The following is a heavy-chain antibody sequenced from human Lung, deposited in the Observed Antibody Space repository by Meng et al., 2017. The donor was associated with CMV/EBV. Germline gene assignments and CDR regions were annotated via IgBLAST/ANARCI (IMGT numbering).Heavy chain of an antibody. CDR1: GFSGSG. Sequence: GESXKISCAVSGFSGSGIHWVRQASGKGLEWVGHSRSKDFSYATEFAASVKGRFTISRDESKNTAHLQMNSLKTEDTAVYYCTKDWSHAMDAWGQGTTVTVSS. CDR3: TKDWSHAMDA. CDR2: SRSKDFSYAT. D-gene: IGHD1-1*01. V-gene: IGHV3-73*01. J-gene: IGHJ6*02.